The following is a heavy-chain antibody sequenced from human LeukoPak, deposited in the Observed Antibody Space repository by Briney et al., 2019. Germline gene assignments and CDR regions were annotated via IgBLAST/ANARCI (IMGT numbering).Heavy chain of an antibody. CDR3: ARADYYGSPGHFGMDV. Sequence: GGSLRLSCAASGFTFSSYSMNWVRQAPGKGLEWLSYISSTSSAIYYADSLKGRFTISRDNAKNSLYLQMNSLRVEDTGVYYCARADYYGSPGHFGMDVWGRGTTVTVSS. D-gene: IGHD3-10*01. V-gene: IGHV3-48*04. CDR2: ISSTSSAI. J-gene: IGHJ6*02. CDR1: GFTFSSYS.